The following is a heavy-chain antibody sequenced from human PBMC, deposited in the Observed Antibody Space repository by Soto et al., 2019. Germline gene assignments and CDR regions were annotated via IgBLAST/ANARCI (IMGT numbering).Heavy chain of an antibody. CDR2: ISGSGADT. D-gene: IGHD5-18*01. V-gene: IGHV3-23*01. Sequence: PGGSLTLSCAASGVTFSNYAMSWVRQAPGKGLEWVSAISGSGADTYYADSVKGRFTISRDNSKNTLYLQMTSLRVEDTAVYYCAKDGGWIQIWFDYWGQGTLVTVSS. CDR3: AKDGGWIQIWFDY. J-gene: IGHJ4*02. CDR1: GVTFSNYA.